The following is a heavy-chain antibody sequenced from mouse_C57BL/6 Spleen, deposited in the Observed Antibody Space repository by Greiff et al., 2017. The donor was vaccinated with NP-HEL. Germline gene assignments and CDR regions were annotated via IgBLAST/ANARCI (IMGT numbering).Heavy chain of an antibody. V-gene: IGHV1-59*01. J-gene: IGHJ4*01. CDR3: ARWTPTVPLDY. CDR2: IDPSDSYT. CDR1: GYTFTSYW. D-gene: IGHD1-1*01. Sequence: QVQLQQSGAELVRPGTSVKLSCKASGYTFTSYWMHWVKQRPGQGLEWIGVIDPSDSYTNYNQKFKGKATLTVDTSSSTAYMQLSSLTSEDSAVYYCARWTPTVPLDYWGQGTSVTVSS.